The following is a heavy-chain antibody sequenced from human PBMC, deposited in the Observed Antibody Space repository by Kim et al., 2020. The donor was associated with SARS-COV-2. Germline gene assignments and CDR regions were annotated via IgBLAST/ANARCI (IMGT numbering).Heavy chain of an antibody. D-gene: IGHD3-22*01. J-gene: IGHJ2*01. V-gene: IGHV3-48*02. CDR1: GFTFSSYS. CDR2: ISSSSSTI. CDR3: ARGSSGYYPVNWYFDL. Sequence: GGSLRLSCAASGFTFSSYSMNWVRQAPGKGLEWVSYISSSSSTIYYADSVKGRFTISRDNAKNSLYLQMNSLRDEDTAVYYCARGSSGYYPVNWYFDLWGRGTLVTVSS.